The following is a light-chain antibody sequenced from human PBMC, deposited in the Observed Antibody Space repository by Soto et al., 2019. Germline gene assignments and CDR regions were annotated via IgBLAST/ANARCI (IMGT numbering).Light chain of an antibody. CDR2: EVS. CDR3: SSYTSSSTRV. J-gene: IGLJ2*01. V-gene: IGLV2-14*01. CDR1: SSDVGGYHY. Sequence: QSVLTQPASVSGSPGQSITISCTGTSSDVGGYHYVSWYQQHLGKAPKLMIYEVSDRPSGVSNRFSGSKSGNTASLTISGLQAEDEADYYCSSYTSSSTRVFGGGTKLTVL.